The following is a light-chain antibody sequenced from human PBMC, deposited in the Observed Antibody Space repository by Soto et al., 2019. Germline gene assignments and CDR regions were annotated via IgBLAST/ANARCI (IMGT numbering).Light chain of an antibody. CDR1: QIINSY. CDR2: AAS. J-gene: IGKJ2*01. V-gene: IGKV1-39*01. CDR3: QQTYLAPYT. Sequence: DIQMTQSPSSLSASVGDRVTITFRTSQIINSYLAWYQQKPGRAPNLVIYAASSLQSGVPSRFSGSGSGTDFTLTISSLQPEDYSTYYCQQTYLAPYTFGQGTKLEIK.